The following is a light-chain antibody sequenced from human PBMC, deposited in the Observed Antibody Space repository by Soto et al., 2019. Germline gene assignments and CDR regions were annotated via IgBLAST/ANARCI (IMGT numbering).Light chain of an antibody. CDR2: DVT. Sequence: QSALTQPASVSGSRGQSITISCAGTSSDVGGYNYVSWYQQLPGKAPQLVIYDVTHRPSGVSDRFSGSRSGNTASLTISGLQAEDEADYYCTSFTSGSTPYVLGTGTKVTVL. V-gene: IGLV2-14*03. CDR3: TSFTSGSTPYV. CDR1: SSDVGGYNY. J-gene: IGLJ1*01.